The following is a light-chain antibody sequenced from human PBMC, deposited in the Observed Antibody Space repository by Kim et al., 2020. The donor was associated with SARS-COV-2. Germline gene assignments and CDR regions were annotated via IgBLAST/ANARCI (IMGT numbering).Light chain of an antibody. CDR1: NIGRKS. V-gene: IGLV3-21*04. Sequence: SYELTQPPSVSVAPGETARITCAGDNIGRKSVHWYQLRPGQAPVLIIFLNRDRPSGISERFSGSNAGNSATLTITRVEADDEADYYCQVWDSNINHRVFGSGTKVTVL. CDR3: QVWDSNINHRV. CDR2: LNR. J-gene: IGLJ1*01.